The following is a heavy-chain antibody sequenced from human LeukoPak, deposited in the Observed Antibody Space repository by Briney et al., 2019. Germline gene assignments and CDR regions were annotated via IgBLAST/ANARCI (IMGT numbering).Heavy chain of an antibody. Sequence: GGSLRLSCAASGFTFSSYGMHWVRQAPGKGLEWVAFIRYDGSNKYYADSVKGRFTISRDNSKNTLYLQMNSLRAEDTAVYYCARDRSSSWYGGTPYYYYYMDVWGKGTTVTVSS. CDR1: GFTFSSYG. V-gene: IGHV3-30*02. J-gene: IGHJ6*03. CDR2: IRYDGSNK. D-gene: IGHD6-13*01. CDR3: ARDRSSSWYGGTPYYYYYMDV.